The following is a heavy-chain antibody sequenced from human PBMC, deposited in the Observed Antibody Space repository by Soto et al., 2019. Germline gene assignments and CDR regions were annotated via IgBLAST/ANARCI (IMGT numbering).Heavy chain of an antibody. CDR2: ISGSGGST. Sequence: PGGSLRLSCAASGFTFSSYAMSWVRQAPGKGLEWVSAISGSGGSTYYTEYVKGRFTISRDNSKNTLYLKMNSLRADDTAVFYCAKGFSITMIVVAYDYWGQGTLVTVSS. V-gene: IGHV3-23*01. CDR3: AKGFSITMIVVAYDY. D-gene: IGHD3-22*01. CDR1: GFTFSSYA. J-gene: IGHJ4*02.